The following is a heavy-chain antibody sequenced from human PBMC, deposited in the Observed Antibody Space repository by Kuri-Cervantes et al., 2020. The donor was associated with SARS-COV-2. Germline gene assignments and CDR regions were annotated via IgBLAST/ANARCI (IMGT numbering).Heavy chain of an antibody. CDR1: GFTVDDYA. Sequence: GGSLRLSCAASGFTVDDYAMHWVRQAPGKGLEWVSLISWDGGSTYYADSVKGRFTISRDNSKNSLYLQMNSLRAEDTALYYCAKDRDLVLDYWGQGTLVTVSS. D-gene: IGHD2-8*02. CDR3: AKDRDLVLDY. J-gene: IGHJ4*02. CDR2: ISWDGGST. V-gene: IGHV3-43D*03.